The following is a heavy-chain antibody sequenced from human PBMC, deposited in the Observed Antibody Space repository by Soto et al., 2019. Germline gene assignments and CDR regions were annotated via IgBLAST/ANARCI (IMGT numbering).Heavy chain of an antibody. CDR2: IYYSGST. CDR3: ARGGIAAAAPPDY. Sequence: SETLSLTCTASGGSISSYYWSWIRQPPGKGLEWIGYIYYSGSTYYNPSLKSRVTISVDTSKNQFSLKLSSVTAADTAVYYCARGGIAAAAPPDYWGQGTLVTAPQ. V-gene: IGHV4-59*12. J-gene: IGHJ4*02. CDR1: GGSISSYY. D-gene: IGHD6-13*01.